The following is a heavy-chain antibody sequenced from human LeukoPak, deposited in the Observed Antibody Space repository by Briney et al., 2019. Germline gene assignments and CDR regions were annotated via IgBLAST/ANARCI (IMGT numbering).Heavy chain of an antibody. D-gene: IGHD6-19*01. J-gene: IGHJ4*02. V-gene: IGHV1-18*04. CDR1: GYTFNAYY. CDR3: AARIAVAGTQPSYFDY. CDR2: ISAYNGDT. Sequence: ASVKVSCKPSGYTFNAYYMHWVRQAPGQGLEWMGWISAYNGDTNYAQKLQGRVTMTTDTSTSTAYMELRSLRSDDTAVYYCAARIAVAGTQPSYFDYWGQGTLVTVSS.